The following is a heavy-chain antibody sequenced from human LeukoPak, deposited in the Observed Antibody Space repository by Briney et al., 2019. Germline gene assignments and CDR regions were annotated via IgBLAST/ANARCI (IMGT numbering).Heavy chain of an antibody. CDR2: IYTSGST. CDR1: GGSISIYY. D-gene: IGHD1-26*01. V-gene: IGHV4-4*07. Sequence: SETLSLTCTVSGGSISIYYWSWIRQPAGKGLEWIGRIYTSGSTNYNPSLKSRVTMSVATSKNQFSLNLSSVTAADTAVYYCARIGGSFPSWDSWGQGTLVTVSS. J-gene: IGHJ4*02. CDR3: ARIGGSFPSWDS.